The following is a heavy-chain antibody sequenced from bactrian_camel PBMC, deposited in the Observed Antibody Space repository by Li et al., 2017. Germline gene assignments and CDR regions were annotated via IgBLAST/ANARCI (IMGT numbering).Heavy chain of an antibody. D-gene: IGHD3*01. CDR2: IHSDGTT. J-gene: IGHJ4*01. Sequence: HVQLVESGGGSVQAGGSLRLSCAASGHTVSTYCLAWFRQAPGKEREGAAVIHSDGTTKYADSVKGRFTISQDNAKNTLYLQMTSLRPEDTAMYYCAAYDCSSGPASDENVYWGQGTQVTVSS. CDR1: GHTVSTYC. CDR3: AAYDCSSGPASDENVY. V-gene: IGHV3S6*01.